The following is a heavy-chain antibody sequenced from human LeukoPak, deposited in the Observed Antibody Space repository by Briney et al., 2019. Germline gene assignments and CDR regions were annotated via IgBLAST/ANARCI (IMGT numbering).Heavy chain of an antibody. CDR3: ARQGKQLRSDVGWFDP. CDR2: IYYSGST. D-gene: IGHD5-18*01. Sequence: SETLSLTCTVSGGSISSSSYYWGWIRQPPGKGLEWIGSIYYSGSTYYNPSLKSRVTISVDTSKNQFSLKLSSVTAADTAVYYCARQGKQLRSDVGWFDPWGQGTLVTVSS. CDR1: GGSISSSSYY. V-gene: IGHV4-39*07. J-gene: IGHJ5*02.